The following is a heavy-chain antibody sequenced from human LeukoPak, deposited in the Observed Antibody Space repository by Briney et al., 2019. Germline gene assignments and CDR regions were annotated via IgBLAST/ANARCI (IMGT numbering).Heavy chain of an antibody. Sequence: ASVKVCCKASGYTFLNYDFTWVRQAPGQGLEWMGWISAHNYNTKYAQRFQGRVTMTADTSTTTAYMELRSLRSDDTAVYYCARVADYGSGSHLFDYWGQGTLVAVSS. CDR2: ISAHNYNT. D-gene: IGHD3-10*01. CDR3: ARVADYGSGSHLFDY. CDR1: GYTFLNYD. V-gene: IGHV1-18*01. J-gene: IGHJ4*02.